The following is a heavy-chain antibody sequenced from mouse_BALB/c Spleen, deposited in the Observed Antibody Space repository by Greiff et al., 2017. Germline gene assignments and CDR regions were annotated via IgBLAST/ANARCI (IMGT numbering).Heavy chain of an antibody. Sequence: EVKLVESGGGLVKPGGSLKLSCAASGFTFSDYYMYWVRQTPEKRLEWVATISDGGSYTYYPDSVKGRFTISRDNAKNNLYLQMSSLKSEDTAMYYCARADYYGSSYAWFAYWGQGTLVTVSA. CDR3: ARADYYGSSYAWFAY. CDR2: ISDGGSYT. J-gene: IGHJ3*01. CDR1: GFTFSDYY. D-gene: IGHD1-1*01. V-gene: IGHV5-4*02.